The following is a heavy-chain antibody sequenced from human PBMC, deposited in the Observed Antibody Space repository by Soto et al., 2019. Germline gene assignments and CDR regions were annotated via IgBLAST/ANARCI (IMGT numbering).Heavy chain of an antibody. D-gene: IGHD3-10*01. J-gene: IGHJ4*02. CDR1: GGSISSYY. V-gene: IGHV4-59*01. CDR2: IYYSGST. CDR3: ARDDMWRSGPLAY. Sequence: SETLSLTCTVSGGSISSYYWSWIRQPPGKGLEWIGYIYYSGSTNYNPSLKSRVTISVDTSKNQFSLKLSSVTAADTAVYYCARDDMWRSGPLAYWGQGTLVTVSS.